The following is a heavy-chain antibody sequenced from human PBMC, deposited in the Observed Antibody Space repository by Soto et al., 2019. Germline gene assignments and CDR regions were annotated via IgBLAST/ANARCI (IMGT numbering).Heavy chain of an antibody. CDR1: GGTFSSYT. V-gene: IGHV1-69*02. D-gene: IGHD5-12*01. Sequence: VQLVQSGAAVKKPGSSVKVSCQASGGTFSSYTISWVRQAPGQGLEWMGRIIPILGIANYAQKFQGRVTITADKSTSTAYMELCSLRYEDTAVYYCATVATARHNYYCYMDVWGKGTTVTVSS. CDR3: ATVATARHNYYCYMDV. J-gene: IGHJ6*03. CDR2: IIPILGIA.